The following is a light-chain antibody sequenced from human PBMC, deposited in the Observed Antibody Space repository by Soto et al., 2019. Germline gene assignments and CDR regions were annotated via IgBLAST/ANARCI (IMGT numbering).Light chain of an antibody. CDR3: IQALHSPYA. V-gene: IGKV2-28*01. CDR2: LGS. Sequence: DIVMTQSPLSLPVTPGEPASISCRSSQSLLHSNGYNYLDWYLQKPGQSPQLLISLGSNRASGVPARFSGSGSATDFTLNIARVEADDFGVYYCIQALHSPYAFGQGTKLEIK. CDR1: QSLLHSNGYNY. J-gene: IGKJ2*01.